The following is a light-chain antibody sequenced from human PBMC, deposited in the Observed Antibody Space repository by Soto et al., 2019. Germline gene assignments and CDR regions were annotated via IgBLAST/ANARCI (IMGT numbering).Light chain of an antibody. Sequence: QSVLTQPASVSGSPGQSITISCTGTCSDVGSYNLVSWYQQHPGKAPKLMIYGVSKRPSGVSDRFSGSKSGDTASLTISGLQAEDEADYYCCSYAGVNTFYVFGTGTKVTVL. J-gene: IGLJ1*01. CDR1: CSDVGSYNL. CDR2: GVS. CDR3: CSYAGVNTFYV. V-gene: IGLV2-23*02.